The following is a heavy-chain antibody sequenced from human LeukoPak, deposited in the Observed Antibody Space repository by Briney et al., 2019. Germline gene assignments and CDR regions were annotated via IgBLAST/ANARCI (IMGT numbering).Heavy chain of an antibody. V-gene: IGHV3-23*01. CDR1: GFAFRDYY. Sequence: GGSLRLSCAASGFAFRDYYMDWVRQAPGKGLEWVAYISNSGAIIYYADSVKARFTISRDNSKNTLYLQMNSLRAEDTAVYYCAKLQPITMVRGAFDYWGQGTLVTVSS. J-gene: IGHJ4*02. D-gene: IGHD3-10*01. CDR3: AKLQPITMVRGAFDY. CDR2: ISNSGAII.